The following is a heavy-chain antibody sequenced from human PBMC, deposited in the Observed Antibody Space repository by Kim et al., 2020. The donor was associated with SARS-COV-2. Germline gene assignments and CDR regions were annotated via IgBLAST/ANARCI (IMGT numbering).Heavy chain of an antibody. CDR3: ARAVTAMATPYGMDV. CDR2: INPNSGGT. V-gene: IGHV1-2*02. J-gene: IGHJ6*02. Sequence: ASVKVSCKASGYTFTGYYMHWVRQAPGQGLEWMGWINPNSGGTNYAQKFQGRVTMTRDTSISTAYMELSRLRSDDTAVYYCARAVTAMATPYGMDVWGQGTTVTVSS. D-gene: IGHD5-18*01. CDR1: GYTFTGYY.